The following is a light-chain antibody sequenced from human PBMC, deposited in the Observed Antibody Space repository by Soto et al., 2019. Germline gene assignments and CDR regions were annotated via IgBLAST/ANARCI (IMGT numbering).Light chain of an antibody. V-gene: IGKV3-11*01. CDR1: QSVSSY. CDR3: QQGGA. CDR2: DAF. Sequence: EIVLTQSPATLSLSPWERATLSCRASQSVSSYLAWYQQKPGQAPRLLIYDAFNRATGIPARFSGSGSGTDFTLTISSLEPEDSAVYYCQQGGAFGAGTKVDI. J-gene: IGKJ3*01.